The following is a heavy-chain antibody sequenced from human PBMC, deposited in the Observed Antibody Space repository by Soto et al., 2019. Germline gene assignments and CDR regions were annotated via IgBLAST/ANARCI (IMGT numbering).Heavy chain of an antibody. CDR3: ARERGSGSYAIVKYYHYGMDV. CDR2: IIPIFGTT. D-gene: IGHD3-10*01. V-gene: IGHV1-69*01. J-gene: IGHJ6*02. CDR1: GGTFSTYG. Sequence: QVQLVQSGAEVKKPGSSVKVSCQASGGTFSTYGINWVRQAPGQGLEWMGGIIPIFGTTNYAQKFQGRVTITADESTSTAYMGLSSLRSEDTAVYYCARERGSGSYAIVKYYHYGMDVWGQGTTVTVSS.